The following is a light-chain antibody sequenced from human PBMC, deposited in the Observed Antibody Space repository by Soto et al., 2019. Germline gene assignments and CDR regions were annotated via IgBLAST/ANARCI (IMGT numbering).Light chain of an antibody. Sequence: DLQMTQSPSSLSASVGDKVTITCRASRDISDYLNWFQHKPGRAPKLLIYAASTLQVGVPTRFRGSGSASGTHYTLTITSLQPEDSATYYCQQCYSPPLTFGGGTRVEI. CDR3: QQCYSPPLT. V-gene: IGKV1-39*01. J-gene: IGKJ4*01. CDR1: RDISDY. CDR2: AAS.